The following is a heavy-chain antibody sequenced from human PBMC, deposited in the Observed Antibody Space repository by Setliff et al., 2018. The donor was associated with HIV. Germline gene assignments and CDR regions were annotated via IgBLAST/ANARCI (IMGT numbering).Heavy chain of an antibody. V-gene: IGHV4-39*01. CDR1: GGSISSSSYY. J-gene: IGHJ4*02. Sequence: SETLSLTCTVSGGSISSSSYYWGWIRQPPGKGLEWIGSIFYTGSTYYNPSLKSRVTISVDTSKNQFSLKLSSVTAADTAVYYCAGVPTGTTSAFDYWGQGTLVTVS. CDR3: AGVPTGTTSAFDY. CDR2: IFYTGST. D-gene: IGHD1-7*01.